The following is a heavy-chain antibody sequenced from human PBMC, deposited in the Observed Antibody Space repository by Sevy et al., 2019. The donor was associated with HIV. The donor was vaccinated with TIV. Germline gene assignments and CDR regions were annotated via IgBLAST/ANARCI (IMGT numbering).Heavy chain of an antibody. Sequence: GGSLRLSCVASGFTFSSYSLNWVRQAPGKGLEWVSYINGVSSHIYYVDSVKGRFSISRDNAKNSLYLDMDSLRAEETAVYYCERGNGYYLAYDAFDFWGQGTMVTVSS. D-gene: IGHD2-8*01. V-gene: IGHV3-48*01. CDR3: ERGNGYYLAYDAFDF. J-gene: IGHJ3*01. CDR1: GFTFSSYS. CDR2: INGVSSHI.